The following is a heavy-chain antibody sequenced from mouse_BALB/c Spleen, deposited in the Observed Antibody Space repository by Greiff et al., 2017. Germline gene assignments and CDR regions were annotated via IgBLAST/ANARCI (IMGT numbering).Heavy chain of an antibody. Sequence: VHLVESGPGLVAPSQSLSITCTVSGFSLTSYGVHWVRQPPGKGLEWLGVIWAGGSTNYNSALMSRLSISKDNSKSQVFLKMNSLQTDATAMYYWARITTVVATGFEVWGAGTTVTVS. CDR3: ARITTVVATGFEV. CDR2: IWAGGST. J-gene: IGHJ1*01. CDR1: GFSLTSYG. V-gene: IGHV2-9*02. D-gene: IGHD1-1*01.